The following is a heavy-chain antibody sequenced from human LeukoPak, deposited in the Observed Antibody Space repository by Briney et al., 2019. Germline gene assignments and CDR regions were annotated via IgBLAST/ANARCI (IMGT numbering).Heavy chain of an antibody. J-gene: IGHJ3*02. V-gene: IGHV3-23*01. CDR3: AKDLTTVIVVMGAFDI. CDR1: GFTFSSYA. D-gene: IGHD3-22*01. Sequence: GGSLRLSRAASGFTFSSYAMSWVRQAPGKGLEWVSAISGSGGSTYYADSVKGRFTISRDNSKNTLYLQMNSLRAEDTAVYYCAKDLTTVIVVMGAFDIWGQGTMVTVSS. CDR2: ISGSGGST.